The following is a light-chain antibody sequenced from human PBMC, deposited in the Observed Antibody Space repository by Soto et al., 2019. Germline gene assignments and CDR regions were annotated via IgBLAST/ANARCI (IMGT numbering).Light chain of an antibody. CDR2: DVT. V-gene: IGLV2-14*01. CDR1: SSDVGGFEY. Sequence: QSALSQPASVSGSPGQSITISCTGTSSDVGGFEYVSWYQHQPGKAPKLIIYDVTKRPLGVSNRFSGSKSGNTASLTISGIQAEDEGDYYCGSITRSSTSVFGTGTKVTVL. J-gene: IGLJ1*01. CDR3: GSITRSSTSV.